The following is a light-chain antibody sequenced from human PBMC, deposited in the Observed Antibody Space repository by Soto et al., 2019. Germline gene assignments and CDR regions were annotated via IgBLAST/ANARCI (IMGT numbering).Light chain of an antibody. CDR1: QSISSW. CDR3: QQYNSYWT. V-gene: IGKV1-5*01. CDR2: DAS. Sequence: DIQMTQSPSTLSASVGYRVTITCRASQSISSWLAWYQQKPGKAPKLLIYDASSLESRVPSRFSGSGSGTEFPLTSSSLQPDDFATYYCQQYNSYWTFGQGTKVEIK. J-gene: IGKJ1*01.